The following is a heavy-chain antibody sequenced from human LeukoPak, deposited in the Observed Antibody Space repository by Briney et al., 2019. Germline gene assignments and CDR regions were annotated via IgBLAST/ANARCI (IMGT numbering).Heavy chain of an antibody. D-gene: IGHD2/OR15-2a*01. V-gene: IGHV3-7*04. CDR2: MNQDGSEK. Sequence: GGSLRLSCAASGFTFSTYWMSWVRQAPGKGLEWVANMNQDGSEKNCVDSVKGRLTIARDNAKNSLYLQMNSLRAEDTAVYYCARSHFGPNVWGQGTTVTVSS. CDR1: GFTFSTYW. J-gene: IGHJ6*02. CDR3: ARSHFGPNV.